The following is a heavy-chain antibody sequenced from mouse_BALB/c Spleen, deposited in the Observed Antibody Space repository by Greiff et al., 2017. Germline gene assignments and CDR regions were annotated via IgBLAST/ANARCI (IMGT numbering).Heavy chain of an antibody. V-gene: IGHV7-1*02. D-gene: IGHD2-4*01. CDR3: ARGIYYDYDAFAY. Sequence: DVKLVESGGGLVQPGGSLRLSCATSGFTFSDFYMEWVRQPPGKRLEWIAASRNKANDYTTEYSASVKGRFIVSRDTSQSILYLQMNALRAEDTAIYYCARGIYYDYDAFAYWGQGTLVTVSA. J-gene: IGHJ3*01. CDR1: GFTFSDFY. CDR2: SRNKANDYTT.